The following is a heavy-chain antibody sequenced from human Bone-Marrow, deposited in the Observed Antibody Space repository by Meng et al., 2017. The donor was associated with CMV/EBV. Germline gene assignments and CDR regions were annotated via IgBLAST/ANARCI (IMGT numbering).Heavy chain of an antibody. CDR1: GCTFSSYA. V-gene: IGHV3-23*01. J-gene: IGHJ4*02. D-gene: IGHD4-17*01. CDR2: ISGSGGST. Sequence: SGCTFSSYAMSWVRQARGKGLEWVSGISGSGGSTYYADSVKGRFTISRDNSMNTLHLQMNSLRAGDTAVYYCAKDRGYGDYRYYFDYWGQGTLVTVSS. CDR3: AKDRGYGDYRYYFDY.